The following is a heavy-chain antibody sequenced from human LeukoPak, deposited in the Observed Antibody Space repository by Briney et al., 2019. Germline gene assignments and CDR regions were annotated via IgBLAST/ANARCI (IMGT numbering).Heavy chain of an antibody. V-gene: IGHV1-46*02. J-gene: IGHJ6*04. Sequence: ASVKVSCKASGFTFNAYNIHWVRQAPGQGLEWMGIVNHSGGDTSYAQMFQGRVTMTRDMSTSTVYMELRSLRSEDTAVFYCAELGITMIGGVWGKGTTVTISS. CDR3: AELGITMIGGV. CDR1: GFTFNAYN. D-gene: IGHD3-10*02. CDR2: VNHSGGDT.